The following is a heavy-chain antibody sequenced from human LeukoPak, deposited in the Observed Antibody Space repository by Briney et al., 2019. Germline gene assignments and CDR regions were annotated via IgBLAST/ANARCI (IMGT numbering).Heavy chain of an antibody. CDR3: AKGFSGGQQLVYFDY. J-gene: IGHJ4*02. CDR1: GFTFTNYW. Sequence: GGSLRLSCAASGFTFTNYWMRWVRQAPGKGLEWVSGISWNSGSIGYADSVKGRFTISRDNAKNSLYLQMNSLRAEDTALYYCAKGFSGGQQLVYFDYWGQGTLVTVSS. D-gene: IGHD6-13*01. V-gene: IGHV3-9*01. CDR2: ISWNSGSI.